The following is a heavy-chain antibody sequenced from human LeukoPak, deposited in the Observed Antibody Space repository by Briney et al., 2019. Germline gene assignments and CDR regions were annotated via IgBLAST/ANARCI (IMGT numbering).Heavy chain of an antibody. CDR3: AKDMAPRFLEWLPDY. Sequence: GGSLRLSCAASGFTFDDYTMHWVRHAPGKGLEWVSLISWDGGSTYYADSVKGRFTISRDNSKNSLYLQMNSLRTEDTALYYCAKDMAPRFLEWLPDYWGQGTLVTVSS. V-gene: IGHV3-43*01. J-gene: IGHJ4*02. CDR1: GFTFDDYT. D-gene: IGHD3-3*01. CDR2: ISWDGGST.